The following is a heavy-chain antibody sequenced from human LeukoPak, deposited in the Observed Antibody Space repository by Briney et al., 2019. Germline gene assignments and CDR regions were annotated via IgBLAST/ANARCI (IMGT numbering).Heavy chain of an antibody. Sequence: PGRSLRLSCAASGFTFSSYAMHWVRQAPGKGLEWVAVISYDGSNKYYADSVKGRFTISRDNSKNTLYLQMNSLRAEDTAVYYCARDLLWSRRRDRTTPYYYYMDVWGKGTTVTVSS. V-gene: IGHV3-30*04. J-gene: IGHJ6*03. CDR3: ARDLLWSRRRDRTTPYYYYMDV. CDR2: ISYDGSNK. D-gene: IGHD1-1*01. CDR1: GFTFSSYA.